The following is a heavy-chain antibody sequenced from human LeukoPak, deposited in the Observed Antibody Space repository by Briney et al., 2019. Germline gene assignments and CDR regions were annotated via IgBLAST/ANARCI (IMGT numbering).Heavy chain of an antibody. CDR3: ARAHSGSYLALDY. V-gene: IGHV4-39*01. D-gene: IGHD1-26*01. CDR2: IYYSGST. CDR1: GGPISSSNHY. Sequence: SETLSLTCTVSGGPISSSNHYWGWIRQPPGKGLEWIGTIYYSGSTYYNPSLKSRVTISVDTSKNQFSLKLSSVTAADTAVYYCARAHSGSYLALDYWGQGTLVTVSS. J-gene: IGHJ4*02.